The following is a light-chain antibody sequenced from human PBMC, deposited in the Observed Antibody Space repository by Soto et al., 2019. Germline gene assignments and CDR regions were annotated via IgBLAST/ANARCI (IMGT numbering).Light chain of an antibody. Sequence: DIQMTQSPSSLSASVGDRVTITCRASQGIGTYLNWYQQRPGKAPKLLIYAAYNLQSGVPSRFSGGGSGTDFTLTINGLQDEDFATYSCQQSYDTPRTFGPGTKVEVK. J-gene: IGKJ1*01. CDR3: QQSYDTPRT. CDR1: QGIGTY. CDR2: AAY. V-gene: IGKV1-39*01.